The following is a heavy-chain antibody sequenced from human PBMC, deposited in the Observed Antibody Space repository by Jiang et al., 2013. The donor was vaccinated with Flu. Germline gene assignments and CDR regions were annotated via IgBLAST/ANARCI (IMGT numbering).Heavy chain of an antibody. Sequence: QSGSELKKPGASVKVSCKASGYTFTSYAMNWVRQAPGQGLEWMGWINTNTGNPTYAQGFTGRFVFSLDTSVSTAYLQISSLKAEDTAVYYCARLEHYDFWSGYYCFDYWGQGTLVTVSS. J-gene: IGHJ4*02. CDR3: ARLEHYDFWSGYYCFDY. CDR2: INTNTGNP. V-gene: IGHV7-4-1*02. CDR1: GYTFTSYA. D-gene: IGHD3-3*01.